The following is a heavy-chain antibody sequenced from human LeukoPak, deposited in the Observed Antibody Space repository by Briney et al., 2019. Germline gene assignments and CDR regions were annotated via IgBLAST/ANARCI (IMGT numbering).Heavy chain of an antibody. Sequence: PGGSLRLSCAASGFTFSSYAMSWVRQAPGKGLEWVANINQDGSGKYYVDSVKGRFTISRDNAKNSLYLQMNSLRAEDTAVYYCARESYGDVGYWGQGSLVTVSS. J-gene: IGHJ4*02. CDR2: INQDGSGK. D-gene: IGHD4-17*01. V-gene: IGHV3-7*01. CDR3: ARESYGDVGY. CDR1: GFTFSSYA.